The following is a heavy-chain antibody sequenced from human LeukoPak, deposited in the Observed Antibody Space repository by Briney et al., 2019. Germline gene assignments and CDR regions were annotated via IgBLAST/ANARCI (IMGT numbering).Heavy chain of an antibody. D-gene: IGHD6-19*01. CDR3: ARAAGTLTGVAGLSDAFDI. V-gene: IGHV1-2*02. Sequence: ASVKVSCKASGYTFTGYYIHWVRQAPGQGLEWMGCINPNSGGTNYVQKFQGRVTMTRDTSISTAYMELSSLRSDDTAVYYCARAAGTLTGVAGLSDAFDIWGQGTMVTVSS. CDR2: INPNSGGT. CDR1: GYTFTGYY. J-gene: IGHJ3*02.